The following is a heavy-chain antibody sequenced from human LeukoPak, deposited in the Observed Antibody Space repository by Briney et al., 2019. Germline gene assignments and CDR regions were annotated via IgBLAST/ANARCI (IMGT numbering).Heavy chain of an antibody. J-gene: IGHJ4*02. Sequence: ASVKVSCKASGYTFTSYGISWVRQAPGQGLEWMGWISAYNGNTNYAQKLQGRVTMTTDTSTSTAYMELRILRSDDTAVYYCARGGSRDTAMANFDYWGQGTLVTVSS. CDR3: ARGGSRDTAMANFDY. CDR1: GYTFTSYG. CDR2: ISAYNGNT. D-gene: IGHD5-18*01. V-gene: IGHV1-18*01.